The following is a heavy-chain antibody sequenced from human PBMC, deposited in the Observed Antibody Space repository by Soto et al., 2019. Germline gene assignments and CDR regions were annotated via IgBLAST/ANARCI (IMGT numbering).Heavy chain of an antibody. CDR2: ISGSGGST. CDR3: AEVPRRITMIVVVIKYYFDY. CDR1: GFTFSSYA. V-gene: IGHV3-23*01. D-gene: IGHD3-22*01. Sequence: GGSLRLSCAASGFTFSSYAMSWVRQAPGKGLEWVSAISGSGGSTYYADSVKGRFTISRDNSKNTLYLQMNSLRAEDTAVYYCAEVPRRITMIVVVIKYYFDYWGQGTLVTVSS. J-gene: IGHJ4*02.